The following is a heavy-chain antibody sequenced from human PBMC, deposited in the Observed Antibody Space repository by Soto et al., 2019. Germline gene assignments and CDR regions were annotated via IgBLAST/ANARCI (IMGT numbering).Heavy chain of an antibody. CDR3: ARESEDLSSNLDY. CDR1: GFTFTRYS. CDR2: ISSTTNYI. Sequence: GGSLRLSCAASGFTFTRYSMNWVRQAPGKGLEWVASISSTTNYIYYGESLKGRLTISRDNAKNSMYLQMNTLRAEDTAVYYCARESEDLSSNLDYWGQGTLVTVSS. V-gene: IGHV3-21*06. J-gene: IGHJ4*02.